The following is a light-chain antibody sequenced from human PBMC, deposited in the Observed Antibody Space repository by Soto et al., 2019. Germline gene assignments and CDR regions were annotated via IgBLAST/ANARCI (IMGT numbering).Light chain of an antibody. CDR3: SSYTSSSTYV. J-gene: IGLJ1*01. V-gene: IGLV2-14*01. Sequence: QSVLTQPASVSGSPGQSIAISCTGTSSDVGDYNYVSWYQQHPGKAPKVMIYDVNNRPSGVSDRFSGSKSGNTASLTISGLQADYDDDYSPSSYTSSSTYVFGTGTKVTVL. CDR2: DVN. CDR1: SSDVGDYNY.